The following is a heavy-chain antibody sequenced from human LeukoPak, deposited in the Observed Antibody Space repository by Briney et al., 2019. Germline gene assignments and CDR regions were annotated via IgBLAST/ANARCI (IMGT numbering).Heavy chain of an antibody. J-gene: IGHJ4*02. D-gene: IGHD6-6*01. Sequence: PSETLSLTCAVYGGSFSGYYWSWIRQPPGKGLEWIGEINHSGSTNYNPSLKSRVTISVDTSKSQFSLKLSSVTAADTAVYYCARVRRVAARPIDYWGQGTLVTVSS. V-gene: IGHV4-34*01. CDR2: INHSGST. CDR3: ARVRRVAARPIDY. CDR1: GGSFSGYY.